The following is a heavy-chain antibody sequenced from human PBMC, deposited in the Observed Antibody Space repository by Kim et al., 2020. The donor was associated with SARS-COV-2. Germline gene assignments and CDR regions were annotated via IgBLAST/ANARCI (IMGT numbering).Heavy chain of an antibody. Sequence: PSLNSRVTISVDTSKTQFSLKLSSVTAADTAVYYCARQFSDGYNDYYFDYWGQGTLVTVSS. J-gene: IGHJ4*02. CDR3: ARQFSDGYNDYYFDY. D-gene: IGHD5-12*01. V-gene: IGHV4-39*01.